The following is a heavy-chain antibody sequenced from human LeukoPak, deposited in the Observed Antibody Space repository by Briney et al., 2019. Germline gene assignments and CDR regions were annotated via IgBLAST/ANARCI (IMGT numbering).Heavy chain of an antibody. Sequence: PGGSLRLSCAASGFTFSSYAMSWVRQAPGKGLEWVSAISGSGGSTYYADSVKGRFTISRDNSKNTLYLQMNSLRAEDTAVYYCATKSVILLWFAEGLDAFDIWGQGTMVTVSS. CDR3: ATKSVILLWFAEGLDAFDI. CDR2: ISGSGGST. D-gene: IGHD3-10*01. V-gene: IGHV3-23*01. CDR1: GFTFSSYA. J-gene: IGHJ3*02.